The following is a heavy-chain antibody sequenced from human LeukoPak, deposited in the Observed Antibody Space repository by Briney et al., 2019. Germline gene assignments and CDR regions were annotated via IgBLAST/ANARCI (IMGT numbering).Heavy chain of an antibody. CDR1: GGSISSGGHS. V-gene: IGHV4-30-2*01. CDR3: ARDDSSGYGAFDI. Sequence: PSQTLSLTCAVSGGSISSGGHSWSWIRQPPGKGLEWIGYIYHSGSTYYNPSLKSRVTISVDRSKNQFSLKLSSVTAADTAVYYCARDDSSGYGAFDIWGQGTMVTVSS. D-gene: IGHD3-22*01. CDR2: IYHSGST. J-gene: IGHJ3*02.